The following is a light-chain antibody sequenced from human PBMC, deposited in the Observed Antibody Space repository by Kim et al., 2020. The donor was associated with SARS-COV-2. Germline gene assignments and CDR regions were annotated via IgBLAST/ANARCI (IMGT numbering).Light chain of an antibody. CDR3: QQYDNLPCT. Sequence: GGDRVTITCQASQDINNYLKWYQQKPGKAPKLLIYDASNLETGVPSRVSRSGAGTDFTFTISSLQPEDIATYYWQQYDNLPCTFGPGTKVEIK. J-gene: IGKJ4*01. CDR2: DAS. V-gene: IGKV1-33*01. CDR1: QDINNY.